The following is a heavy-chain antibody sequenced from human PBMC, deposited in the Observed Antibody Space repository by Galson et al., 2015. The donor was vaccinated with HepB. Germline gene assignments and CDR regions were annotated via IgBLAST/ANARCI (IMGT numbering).Heavy chain of an antibody. V-gene: IGHV1-46*04. CDR1: GYTFTSYY. CDR2: INPSGGST. Sequence: SVKVSRKASGYTFTSYYMHWVRQAPGQGLEWMGIINPSGGSTSYAQKLQGRVTMTRDTSTSTVYMELSSLRSEDTAVYYCARTFVYDSSGYGLHYYGMDVWGQGTTVTVSS. J-gene: IGHJ6*02. CDR3: ARTFVYDSSGYGLHYYGMDV. D-gene: IGHD3-22*01.